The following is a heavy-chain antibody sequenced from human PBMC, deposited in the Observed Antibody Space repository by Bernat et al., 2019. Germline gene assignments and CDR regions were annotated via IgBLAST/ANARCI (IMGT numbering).Heavy chain of an antibody. D-gene: IGHD2-2*01. CDR3: AKSEVDRHFEN. V-gene: IGHV3-30*18. Sequence: QVQLVESGGGVVQPGRSLRLSCAASGFTFSSYGMHWVRQAPGKGLEWVAVISYDGSNKYYADSVKGRFTISRDNSKNTLYLQMNSLRAEDTAVYYCAKSEVDRHFENWGQGTLVTVSS. CDR1: GFTFSSYG. CDR2: ISYDGSNK. J-gene: IGHJ1*01.